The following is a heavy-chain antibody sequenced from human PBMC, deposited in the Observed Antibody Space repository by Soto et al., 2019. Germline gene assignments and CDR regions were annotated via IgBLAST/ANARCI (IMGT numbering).Heavy chain of an antibody. CDR3: ASNLGAGSGGGSGSSTYLGY. CDR1: GYSFTSYW. J-gene: IGHJ4*02. D-gene: IGHD3-10*01. CDR2: IYPGDSDT. V-gene: IGHV5-51*01. Sequence: GESLKISCKGSGYSFTSYWIGWVRQMPGKGLEWMGIIYPGDSDTRYSPSFQGQVTISADKSISTAYLQWSSLKASDTAMYYCASNLGAGSGGGSGSSTYLGYWGQGTLVTVSS.